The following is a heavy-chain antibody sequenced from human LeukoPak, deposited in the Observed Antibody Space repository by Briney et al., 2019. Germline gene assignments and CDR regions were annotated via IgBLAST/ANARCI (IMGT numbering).Heavy chain of an antibody. CDR2: ISGSGGST. CDR1: GFTFSSYA. Sequence: PGGSLRLSCAASGFTFSSYAMSWVRQAPGKGLEWVSAISGSGGSTYYADSVKGRFTISRDNSKNTLYLQMNSLRAEDTAVYYCAKARPTRFGKITIFGVVLLNSTLIDYWGQGTLVTVSS. CDR3: AKARPTRFGKITIFGVVLLNSTLIDY. V-gene: IGHV3-23*01. J-gene: IGHJ4*02. D-gene: IGHD3-3*01.